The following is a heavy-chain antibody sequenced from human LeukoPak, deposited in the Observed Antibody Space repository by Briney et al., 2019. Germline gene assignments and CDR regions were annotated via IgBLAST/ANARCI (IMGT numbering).Heavy chain of an antibody. J-gene: IGHJ4*02. CDR1: GYTLTELS. D-gene: IGHD7-27*01. Sequence: GASVKVSCKVSGYTLTELSMHWVRQAPGKGLEWMGGFDPEDGETIYAQKFQGRVTMTRDTSTSTVYMELSSLRSEDTAVYYCARDLNWDWGQGTLVTVSS. CDR3: ARDLNWD. CDR2: FDPEDGET. V-gene: IGHV1-24*01.